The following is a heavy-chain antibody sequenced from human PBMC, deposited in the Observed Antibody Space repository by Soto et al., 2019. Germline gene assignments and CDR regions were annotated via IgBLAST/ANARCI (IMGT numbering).Heavy chain of an antibody. V-gene: IGHV3-30-3*01. CDR3: VRGAGWEVAAGHPEGDY. Sequence: QVQLVESGGGVVQPGRSLRLSCAASGFTFSSYVMHWVRQAPGKGLEWVAVIANDGTKKYYADSVKGRFTISRDNSKNTLDRQMDSLRAEDTAVYYCVRGAGWEVAAGHPEGDYCGRGTLVTVSS. D-gene: IGHD6-13*01. CDR1: GFTFSSYV. J-gene: IGHJ4*02. CDR2: IANDGTKK.